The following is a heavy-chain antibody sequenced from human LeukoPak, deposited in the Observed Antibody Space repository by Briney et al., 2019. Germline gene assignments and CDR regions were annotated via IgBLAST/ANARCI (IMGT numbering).Heavy chain of an antibody. CDR1: GFTFSSYW. V-gene: IGHV3-74*01. CDR3: ARGYDFWSGYSWFDP. D-gene: IGHD3-3*01. J-gene: IGHJ5*02. Sequence: GGSLRLSCAASGFTFSSYWMHWVRQAPGKGLGWVSRINSDGSSTNYADSVKGRFTISRDNAKNTLYLQMNSLRAEDTAVYYCARGYDFWSGYSWFDPWGQGTLVTVSS. CDR2: INSDGSST.